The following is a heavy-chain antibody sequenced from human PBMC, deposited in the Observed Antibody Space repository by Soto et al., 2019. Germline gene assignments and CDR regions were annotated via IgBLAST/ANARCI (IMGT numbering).Heavy chain of an antibody. D-gene: IGHD4-17*01. CDR3: AKADVTVATPYYFEH. Sequence: QVQLVESGEGVVQPGRSLRLSCAASGVTFSSCAMHWVRQAPGKGLEWVAVISYDGSNKYYADSVKGRFTISRHNSTNTLYMPMTSLRAEDTAAYYCAKADVTVATPYYFEHWRPGTLVTASS. CDR2: ISYDGSNK. J-gene: IGHJ4*02. CDR1: GVTFSSCA. V-gene: IGHV3-30*18.